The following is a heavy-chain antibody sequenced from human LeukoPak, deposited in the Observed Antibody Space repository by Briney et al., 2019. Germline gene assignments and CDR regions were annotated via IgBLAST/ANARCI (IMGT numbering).Heavy chain of an antibody. V-gene: IGHV4-34*01. D-gene: IGHD4-17*01. CDR1: GGSFSGYY. CDR3: ARDYGDYRLPFDP. CDR2: INHSGST. Sequence: SETLSLTCAVYGGSFSGYYWSWIRQPPGKGLEWIGEINHSGSTNCNPSLKSRVTISVDTSENQFSLKLSSVTAADTAVYYCARDYGDYRLPFDPWGQGTLVTVSS. J-gene: IGHJ5*02.